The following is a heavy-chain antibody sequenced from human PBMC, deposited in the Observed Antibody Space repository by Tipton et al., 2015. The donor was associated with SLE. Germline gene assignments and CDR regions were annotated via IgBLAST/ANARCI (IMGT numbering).Heavy chain of an antibody. CDR3: ARDAGGYNTGWFPYYFDY. Sequence: PGLVKPSGTLSLTCAVSGDSISSGNWWGWVRQFPGQGLEWIGETYHSGSTNYNPSLKSRVAISVDTSKNQFSLNLDSVTAADTAVYYCARDAGGYNTGWFPYYFDYWGQGTLVTVSS. CDR1: GDSISSGNW. D-gene: IGHD2-8*02. CDR2: TYHSGST. V-gene: IGHV4-4*02. J-gene: IGHJ4*02.